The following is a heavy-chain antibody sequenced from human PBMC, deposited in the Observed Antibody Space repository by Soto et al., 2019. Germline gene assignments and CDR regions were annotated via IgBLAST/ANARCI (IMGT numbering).Heavy chain of an antibody. J-gene: IGHJ3*02. V-gene: IGHV3-66*01. D-gene: IGHD5-18*01. Sequence: EVPLVESGGGLVQPGGSLRLSCAASGFTVSSNYMSWVRQAPGKGLEWVSVIYSGGSTYYADSVKGRFTISRDNSKNTLYLQMNSLRAEDTAVYYCARSRGYSYGNDAFDIWGQGTMVTVSS. CDR2: IYSGGST. CDR3: ARSRGYSYGNDAFDI. CDR1: GFTVSSNY.